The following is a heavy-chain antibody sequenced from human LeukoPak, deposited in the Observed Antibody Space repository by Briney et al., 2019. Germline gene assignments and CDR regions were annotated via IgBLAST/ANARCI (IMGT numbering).Heavy chain of an antibody. V-gene: IGHV5-51*01. J-gene: IGHJ5*02. Sequence: GESLKISCKGSGYSFTSYWIGWVRQMPGKGLEWMGIIYPGDSDTRYSPSFQGQVTISADKSISTAYLQWSSLKASDTAMYYCARRSGLFGVAPGNWFDPWGQGTLVTVSS. CDR1: GYSFTSYW. CDR2: IYPGDSDT. CDR3: ARRSGLFGVAPGNWFDP. D-gene: IGHD3-3*01.